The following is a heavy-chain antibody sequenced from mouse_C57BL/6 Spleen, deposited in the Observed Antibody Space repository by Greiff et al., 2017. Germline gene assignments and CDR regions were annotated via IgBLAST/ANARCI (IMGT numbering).Heavy chain of an antibody. CDR3: ARSGTWYFDV. V-gene: IGHV1-81*01. D-gene: IGHD4-1*01. CDR2: IYPRSGNT. J-gene: IGHJ1*03. CDR1: GYTFTSYG. Sequence: QVHVKQSGAELARPGASVKLSCKASGYTFTSYGISWVKQRTGQGLEWIGEIYPRSGNTYYNEKFKGKATLTADKSSSTAYMELRSLTSEDSAVYFCARSGTWYFDVWGTGTTVTVSS.